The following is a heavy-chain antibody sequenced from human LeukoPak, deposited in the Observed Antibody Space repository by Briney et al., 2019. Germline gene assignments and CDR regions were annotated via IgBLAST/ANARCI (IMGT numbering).Heavy chain of an antibody. D-gene: IGHD1-1*01. CDR2: INPNSGGT. J-gene: IGHJ4*02. CDR3: APTPEAYTSNWNV. V-gene: IGHV1-2*02. Sequence: ASVKVSCKVSGYTFTGYYMHWVRQAPGQGLEWMGWINPNSGGTNYAQKFQGRVTMTRDTSISTAYLEVRRLRSDDTAVYYCAPTPEAYTSNWNVWGQGTLVTVSS. CDR1: GYTFTGYY.